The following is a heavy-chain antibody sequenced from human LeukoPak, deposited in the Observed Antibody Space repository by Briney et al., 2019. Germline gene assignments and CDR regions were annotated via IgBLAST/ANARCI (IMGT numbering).Heavy chain of an antibody. CDR1: GGSISSGGYY. CDR3: AREKQTAGSDY. J-gene: IGHJ4*02. D-gene: IGHD3-10*01. Sequence: SETLSLTCTVSGGSISSGGYYWSWIRQPPGKGLEWIGYIYHSGSTYYNPSLESRVTISVDTSKNQFSLKLSSVTAADTAVYYCAREKQTAGSDYWGQGTLVTVSS. CDR2: IYHSGST. V-gene: IGHV4-30-2*01.